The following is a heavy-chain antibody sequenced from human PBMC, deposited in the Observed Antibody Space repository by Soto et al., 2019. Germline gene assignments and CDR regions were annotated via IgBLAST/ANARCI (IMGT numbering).Heavy chain of an antibody. CDR2: IGPYNGNT. J-gene: IGHJ2*01. CDR1: GYTFSNFG. V-gene: IGHV1-18*01. D-gene: IGHD2-15*01. Sequence: QVQLVQSAAEVKKPGASVKVSCKASGYTFSNFGLSWVRQAPGQGLEWMGWIGPYNGNTDHAQKFQDRVTMTTDTSTNTAYMELRGLTSDVTAVYYCARCYCSVGSCYTCWHFDLWGRGTLVTVSS. CDR3: ARCYCSVGSCYTCWHFDL.